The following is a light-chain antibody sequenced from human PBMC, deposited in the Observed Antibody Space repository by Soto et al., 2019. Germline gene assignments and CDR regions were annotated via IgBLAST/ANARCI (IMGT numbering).Light chain of an antibody. CDR1: KLGDRY. J-gene: IGLJ2*01. CDR2: EDN. V-gene: IGLV3-1*01. CDR3: QAWDSSTAV. Sequence: SYELIQPPSVSVSPGQTVTITCSGDKLGDRYACWYQQKPGQSPVVVIYEDNRRPSGIPERFSGSNSGNTATLTISGTQAMDEADYYCQAWDSSTAVFGGGTKVTVL.